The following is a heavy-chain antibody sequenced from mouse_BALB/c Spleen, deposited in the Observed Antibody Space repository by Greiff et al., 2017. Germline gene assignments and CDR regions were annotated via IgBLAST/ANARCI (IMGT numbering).Heavy chain of an antibody. CDR1: GFSLTSYG. CDR3: ARGGGYRSMDY. Sequence: QVQLKESGPGLVAPSQSLSITCPVSGFSLTSYGVHRVRQPPGKGLEWLGVIWAGGSTNYNSALMSRLSHSKDNSKSQVFLKMNSLQTDDTAMYYCARGGGYRSMDYWGQGTSGTVST. D-gene: IGHD2-14*01. J-gene: IGHJ4*01. V-gene: IGHV2-9*02. CDR2: IWAGGST.